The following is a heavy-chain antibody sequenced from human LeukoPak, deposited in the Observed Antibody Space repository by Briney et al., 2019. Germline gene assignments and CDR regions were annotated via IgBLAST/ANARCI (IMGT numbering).Heavy chain of an antibody. CDR3: ARQGYCSGGSCTGAHWFDP. CDR1: GGTFSSYA. Sequence: GASVKVSCKASGGTFSSYAISWVRQAPGQGLEWTGRIIPIFGIANYAQKFQGRVTITADKSTSTAYMELSSLRSEDTAVYYCARQGYCSGGSCTGAHWFDPWGQGTLVTVSS. V-gene: IGHV1-69*04. D-gene: IGHD2-15*01. J-gene: IGHJ5*02. CDR2: IIPIFGIA.